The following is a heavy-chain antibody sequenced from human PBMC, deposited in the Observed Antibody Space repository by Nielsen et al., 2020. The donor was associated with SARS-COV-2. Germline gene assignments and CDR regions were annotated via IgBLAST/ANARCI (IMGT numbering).Heavy chain of an antibody. J-gene: IGHJ6*02. CDR2: TSYDGSMT. Sequence: GGSLRLSCVASGFTSSNFALHWVRQAPGKGLDWVAVTSYDGSMTFYADSVKGRFTISRDNSKNMLYLQMNGLRVEDTAVYYCARVGASYRNSYGLDVWGQGTTVTVSS. CDR3: ARVGASYRNSYGLDV. D-gene: IGHD3-10*01. V-gene: IGHV3-30*03. CDR1: GFTSSNFA.